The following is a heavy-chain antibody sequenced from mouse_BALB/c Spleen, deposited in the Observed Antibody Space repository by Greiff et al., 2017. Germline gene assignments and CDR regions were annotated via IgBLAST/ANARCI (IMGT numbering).Heavy chain of an antibody. D-gene: IGHD1-1*01. CDR2: ISSGGSYT. V-gene: IGHV5-6*01. J-gene: IGHJ3*01. CDR1: GFTFSSYG. CDR3: AREEDYYECAY. Sequence: EVQGVESGGDLVKPGGSLKLSCAASGFTFSSYGMSWVRQTPDKRLEWVATISSGGSYTYYPDSVKGRFTISRDNAKNTLYLQMSSLKSEDTAMYYCAREEDYYECAYWGRETLVTVSA.